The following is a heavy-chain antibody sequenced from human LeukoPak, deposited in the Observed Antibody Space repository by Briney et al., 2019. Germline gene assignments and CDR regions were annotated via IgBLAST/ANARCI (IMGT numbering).Heavy chain of an antibody. V-gene: IGHV3-23*01. D-gene: IGHD1-26*01. CDR2: ISGSGGNT. J-gene: IGHJ4*02. Sequence: PGGSLRLSWAAPGFTFSSYGMSWVRRAPGKGPEWVSGISGSGGNTYYADSVKGRFTISRDNSQNTLYLQMNTLRAEDTAVYYCAKVVSGHHFDYWGQGTLVTVSS. CDR1: GFTFSSYG. CDR3: AKVVSGHHFDY.